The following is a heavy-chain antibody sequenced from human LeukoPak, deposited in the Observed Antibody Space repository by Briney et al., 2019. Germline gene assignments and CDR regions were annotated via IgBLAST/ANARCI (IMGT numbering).Heavy chain of an antibody. J-gene: IGHJ4*02. Sequence: PSETLSLTCTVSGGSISSSSYYWGWIRQPPGKGLEWIGSIYYSGSTYYNPSLKSRVTISVDTSKNQFSLKLSSVTAADTAVYYCARMVLGQINSWYQFDNWGQGTLVTVSS. CDR1: GGSISSSSYY. V-gene: IGHV4-39*07. CDR3: ARMVLGQINSWYQFDN. D-gene: IGHD6-13*01. CDR2: IYYSGST.